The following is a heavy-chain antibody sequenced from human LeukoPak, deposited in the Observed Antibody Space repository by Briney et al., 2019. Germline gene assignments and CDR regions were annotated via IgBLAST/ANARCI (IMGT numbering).Heavy chain of an antibody. D-gene: IGHD4-17*01. CDR3: ARDPLGRDYGDRNWFDP. CDR1: GYTFTSYG. V-gene: IGHV1-18*01. J-gene: IGHJ5*02. CDR2: ISAYNGNT. Sequence: ASVKVSCKASGYTFTSYGISWVRQAPGQGLEWMGWISAYNGNTNYAQKLQGRVTMTTDTSTSTAYMELRSLRSDDTAVYYCARDPLGRDYGDRNWFDPWGQGTLVTVSS.